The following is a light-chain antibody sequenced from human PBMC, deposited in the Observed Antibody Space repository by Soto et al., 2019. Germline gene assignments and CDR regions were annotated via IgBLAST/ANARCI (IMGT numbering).Light chain of an antibody. CDR2: SNN. Sequence: QSVLTQPPSASGTPGQRVTISCSGSSSNIGSNTVNWYQQLPGTAPKLLIYSNNQRPSGVPDRFSGSKSGTSASLAISGLLSEDEADYYCAACDDGLNAVVFGGGTKVTVL. CDR1: SSNIGSNT. J-gene: IGLJ2*01. V-gene: IGLV1-44*01. CDR3: AACDDGLNAVV.